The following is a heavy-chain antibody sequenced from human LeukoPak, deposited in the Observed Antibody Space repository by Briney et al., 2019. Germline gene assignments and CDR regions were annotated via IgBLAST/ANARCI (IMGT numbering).Heavy chain of an antibody. Sequence: PGGSLRLSCVASGFSFNSYEMNWVRQAPGKGLEWVSYISAMKGRFTISRDNAENSLYLQMNSLRAEDTAVYYCARPFVWGLATQGLDYWGQGTLVTVSS. CDR3: ARPFVWGLATQGLDY. V-gene: IGHV3-48*03. J-gene: IGHJ4*02. D-gene: IGHD3-16*01. CDR1: GFSFNSYE. CDR2: ISA.